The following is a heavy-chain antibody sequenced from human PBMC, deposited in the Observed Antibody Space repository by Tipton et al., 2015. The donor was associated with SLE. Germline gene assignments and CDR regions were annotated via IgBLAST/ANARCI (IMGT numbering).Heavy chain of an antibody. CDR2: ISYSGAT. J-gene: IGHJ4*02. CDR3: ARGFHYDFWSSHYNEKGPRTYYFDS. V-gene: IGHV4-39*07. CDR1: GDTIDGNTYF. D-gene: IGHD3-3*01. Sequence: TLSLTCTVSGDTIDGNTYFWDWIRQPPGKGLMLIGSISYSGATYYNAALKSRVTMSVDTSKNQISLRVRSVTAADTAVYYCARGFHYDFWSSHYNEKGPRTYYFDSWGPGTQLTVSS.